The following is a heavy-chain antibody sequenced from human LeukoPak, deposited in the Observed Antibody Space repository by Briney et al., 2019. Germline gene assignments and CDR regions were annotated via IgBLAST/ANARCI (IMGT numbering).Heavy chain of an antibody. V-gene: IGHV1-24*01. D-gene: IGHD6-6*01. CDR2: LHPEDREV. J-gene: IGHJ4*02. CDR3: ATAEQLV. Sequence: ASVKVSCRVSGDTLTEIPIHWVRQTPGKGLEWMGGLHPEDREVIYAQKFQGRVTMTEDSSTDTAYMDLRSLRSEDTAVYYCATAEQLVWGQGILVTVSS. CDR1: GDTLTEIP.